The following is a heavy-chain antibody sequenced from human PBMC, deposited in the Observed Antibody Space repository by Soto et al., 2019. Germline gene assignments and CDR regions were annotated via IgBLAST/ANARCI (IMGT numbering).Heavy chain of an antibody. CDR2: IYYSGST. CDR3: ARNSYDFWSGYPTSAFDY. Sequence: LSLTCTVSGGSISSGGYYWSWIRQHPGKGLEWIGYIYYSGSTYYNPSLKSRVTISVDTSKNQFSLKLSSVTAADTAVYYCARNSYDFWSGYPTSAFDYWGQGTLVTVSS. V-gene: IGHV4-31*03. J-gene: IGHJ4*02. D-gene: IGHD3-3*01. CDR1: GGSISSGGYY.